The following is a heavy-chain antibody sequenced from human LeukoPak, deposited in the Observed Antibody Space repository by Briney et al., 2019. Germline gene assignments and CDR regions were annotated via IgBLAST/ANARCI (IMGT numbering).Heavy chain of an antibody. CDR1: GYTLTGYY. J-gene: IGHJ4*02. V-gene: IGHV1-2*02. Sequence: ASVKVSCKASGYTLTGYYMHWVRQAPGQGLEWMGWINPNSGGTNYAQKFQGRVTMTRDTSISTAYMELSRLRSDDTAVYYCARDSSGSYEYYFDYWGQGTLVTVSS. D-gene: IGHD1-26*01. CDR3: ARDSSGSYEYYFDY. CDR2: INPNSGGT.